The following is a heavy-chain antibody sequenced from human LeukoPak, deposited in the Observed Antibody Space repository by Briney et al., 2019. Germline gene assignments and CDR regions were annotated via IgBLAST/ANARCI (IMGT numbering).Heavy chain of an antibody. CDR3: AKDAYLIAVAGNYFDY. CDR2: VSGSGGST. V-gene: IGHV3-23*01. CDR1: GFTFSSYA. D-gene: IGHD6-19*01. J-gene: IGHJ4*02. Sequence: GGSLRLSCVVSGFTFSSYAMSWVRQTPGKGLEWVSTVSGSGGSTYYADSVKGRFTISRDNSKNTLYLQMNSLRAEDTAVYYCAKDAYLIAVAGNYFDYWGQGTLVTVSS.